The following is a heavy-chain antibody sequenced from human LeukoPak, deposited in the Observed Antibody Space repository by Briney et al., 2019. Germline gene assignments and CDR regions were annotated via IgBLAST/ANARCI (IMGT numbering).Heavy chain of an antibody. CDR2: IYYSGST. Sequence: SETLSLTCTVSGGSISSYYWSWIRQPPGKGLEWIGYIYYSGSTNYNPSLKSRVTISVDTSKNQFSLKLSSVTAADTAVYYCARVVEAAGTTFYFDYWGQGTLVTVSS. D-gene: IGHD6-13*01. CDR3: ARVVEAAGTTFYFDY. J-gene: IGHJ4*02. V-gene: IGHV4-59*01. CDR1: GGSISSYY.